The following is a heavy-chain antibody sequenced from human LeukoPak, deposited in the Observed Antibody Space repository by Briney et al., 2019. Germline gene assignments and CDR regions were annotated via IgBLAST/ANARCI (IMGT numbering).Heavy chain of an antibody. Sequence: GGSLRLSCAASGFTFSSYAMSWVRQSPGKGLEWVSAISGSGGSTYYADSVKGRFTISRDNSKNTLYLQMNSLRAEDTAVYYCAKGYDSSGYYMAFDIWGQGTMVTVSS. D-gene: IGHD3-22*01. J-gene: IGHJ3*02. V-gene: IGHV3-23*01. CDR2: ISGSGGST. CDR1: GFTFSSYA. CDR3: AKGYDSSGYYMAFDI.